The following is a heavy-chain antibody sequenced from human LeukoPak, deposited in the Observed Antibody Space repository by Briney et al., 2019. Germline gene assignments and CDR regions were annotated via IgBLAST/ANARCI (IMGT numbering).Heavy chain of an antibody. V-gene: IGHV3-33*01. J-gene: IGHJ4*02. D-gene: IGHD3-10*01. CDR2: IWSDGSNK. CDR3: ARELFSSGSCPDG. CDR1: GFTFSYDA. Sequence: PGGSLRLSCSASGFTFSYDAIHCVRQAPGKGLEWVALIWSDGSNKYYADSVKGRITISRDNSKNTVYLQMNSLRAEDTAVYYCARELFSSGSCPDGWGQGTLVTVSS.